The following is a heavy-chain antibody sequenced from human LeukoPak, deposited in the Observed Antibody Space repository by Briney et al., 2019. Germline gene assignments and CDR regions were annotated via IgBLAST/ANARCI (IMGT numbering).Heavy chain of an antibody. CDR3: ARLVRGVDY. Sequence: GGSLRLSCAASRFIFSSYAMNWVRQAPGKGLEWVAVISDDGSNSYYADSVKGRFTISRDNAKNTLYLQMNSLRAEDTAVYYCARLVRGVDYWGQGTLVTVSS. D-gene: IGHD3-10*01. V-gene: IGHV3-30*14. J-gene: IGHJ4*02. CDR1: RFIFSSYA. CDR2: ISDDGSNS.